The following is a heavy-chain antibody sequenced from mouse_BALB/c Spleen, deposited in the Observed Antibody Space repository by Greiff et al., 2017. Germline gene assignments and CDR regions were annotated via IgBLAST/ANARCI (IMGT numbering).Heavy chain of an antibody. CDR2: ISSGGSYT. V-gene: IGHV5-9-4*01. D-gene: IGHD2-1*01. CDR1: GFTFSSYA. J-gene: IGHJ4*01. CDR3: ARYGNYVVNYAMDY. Sequence: EVQGVESGGGLVKPGGSLKLSCAASGFTFSSYAMSWVRQSPEKRLEWVAEISSGGSYTYYPDTVTGRFTISRDNAKNTLYLEMSSLRSEDTAMYYCARYGNYVVNYAMDYWGQGTSVTVSS.